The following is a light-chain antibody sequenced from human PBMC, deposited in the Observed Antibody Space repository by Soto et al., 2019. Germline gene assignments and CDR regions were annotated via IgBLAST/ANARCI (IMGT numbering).Light chain of an antibody. CDR1: SSNIGAGYY. CDR3: QSSASSQSGLV. V-gene: IGLV1-40*01. J-gene: IGLJ3*02. Sequence: QSVLTQPPSVSGAPWQRVTISCTGSSSNIGAGYYVHWYQQLPGTAPKLLIYGNSNRPSGVPDRFSGAKSGTSASLAITGLQAEDEPAYYCQSSASSQSGLVFGGGTQLTVL. CDR2: GNS.